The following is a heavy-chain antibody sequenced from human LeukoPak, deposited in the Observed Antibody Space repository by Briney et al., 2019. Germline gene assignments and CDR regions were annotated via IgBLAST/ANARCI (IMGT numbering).Heavy chain of an antibody. CDR3: AREWSSRWAEFDY. D-gene: IGHD6-13*01. CDR2: IYYSGNT. Sequence: SETLSLTCTVSGDSISSYYWNWIRQPPGKGLEWIGYIYYSGNTNYSPFLKGRVTISVDTSKNQFSLDLTSVTAADTAVYYCAREWSSRWAEFDYWGQGTLVTVSS. V-gene: IGHV4-59*01. J-gene: IGHJ4*02. CDR1: GDSISSYY.